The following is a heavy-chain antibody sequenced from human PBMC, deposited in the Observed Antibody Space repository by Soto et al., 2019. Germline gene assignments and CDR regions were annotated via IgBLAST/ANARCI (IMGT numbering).Heavy chain of an antibody. CDR2: ISAYNGNT. J-gene: IGHJ5*02. D-gene: IGHD3-16*02. CDR1: GYTFTSYG. Sequence: QVQLVQSGAEVKKPGASVKVSCKASGYTFTSYGISWVRQAPGQGLEWMGWISAYNGNTNYAQKLQGRVTMTTDTSTSTXXMXLXILRSDDTAVYYCARGPSAYYDYVWGSYRYDNWFDPWGQGTLVTVSS. V-gene: IGHV1-18*01. CDR3: ARGPSAYYDYVWGSYRYDNWFDP.